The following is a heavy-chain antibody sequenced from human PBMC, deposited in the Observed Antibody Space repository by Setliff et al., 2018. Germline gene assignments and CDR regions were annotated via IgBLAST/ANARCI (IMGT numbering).Heavy chain of an antibody. CDR2: INHSGST. J-gene: IGHJ3*02. Sequence: PSETLSLTCAVYGGSFTDHFWSWIRQPPGKGLEWIGEINHSGSTNYNPSLKSRLSISVDASKNQFSLKRTSVTAADTAVYFCARVPHIWFGELVTFDDAFDIWGQGTMVT. CDR3: ARVPHIWFGELVTFDDAFDI. D-gene: IGHD3-10*01. CDR1: GGSFTDHF. V-gene: IGHV4-34*01.